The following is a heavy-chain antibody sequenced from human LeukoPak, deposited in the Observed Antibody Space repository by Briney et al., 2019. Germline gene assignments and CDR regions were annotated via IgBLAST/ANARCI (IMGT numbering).Heavy chain of an antibody. CDR1: GYTFTSYG. J-gene: IGHJ3*02. D-gene: IGHD6-6*01. CDR3: ARDRAALPRFDAFDI. CDR2: ISAYNGNT. V-gene: IGHV1-18*01. Sequence: ASVKVSCKASGYTFTSYGISWVRQAPGQGLEWMGWISAYNGNTNYAQKLQGRVTMTTDTSTSTAYMELRSLRSDDTAVYYCARDRAALPRFDAFDIWGQGTMVTVSS.